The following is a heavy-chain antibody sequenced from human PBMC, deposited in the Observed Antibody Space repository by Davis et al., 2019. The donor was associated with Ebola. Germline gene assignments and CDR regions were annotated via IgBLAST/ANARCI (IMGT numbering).Heavy chain of an antibody. CDR1: GYTFTGYY. D-gene: IGHD5-24*01. V-gene: IGHV1-2*02. Sequence: ASVKVSCKASGYTFTGYYMHWVRQAPGQGLEWMGWINPNSGGTNYAQKFQGRVTMTRDTSISTAYMELSRLRSDDTAVYYCARDTRWLQPNYYYYYMDVWGKGTTVTVSS. CDR2: INPNSGGT. J-gene: IGHJ6*03. CDR3: ARDTRWLQPNYYYYYMDV.